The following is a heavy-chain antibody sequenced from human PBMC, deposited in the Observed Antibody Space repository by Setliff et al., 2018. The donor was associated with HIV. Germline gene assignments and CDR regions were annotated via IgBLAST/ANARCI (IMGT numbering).Heavy chain of an antibody. J-gene: IGHJ4*02. D-gene: IGHD2-2*01. Sequence: SETLSLTCAVSGGSFSDYLWSWIRQSPGKGLEWIGEIDHSGGTKYNPSLTSRVTISVDTSKKQFSLNLSSVTAADTAVYYCAVSAMPAGGRFDSWGQGTLVTVSS. CDR2: IDHSGGT. CDR3: AVSAMPAGGRFDS. V-gene: IGHV4-34*01. CDR1: GGSFSDYL.